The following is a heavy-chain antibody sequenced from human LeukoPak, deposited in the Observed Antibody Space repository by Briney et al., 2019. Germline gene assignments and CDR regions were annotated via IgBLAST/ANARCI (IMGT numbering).Heavy chain of an antibody. J-gene: IGHJ4*02. CDR1: GFAVSKNY. Sequence: GGSLRLSCTASGFAVSKNYMNWVSQAPGKRLEWVSYISSSGSTIYYADSVKGRFTISRDNAKNSLYLQMNSLRAEDTAVYYCARDFIYSSSPTGFDYWGQGTLVTVSS. V-gene: IGHV3-48*03. CDR2: ISSSGSTI. D-gene: IGHD6-13*01. CDR3: ARDFIYSSSPTGFDY.